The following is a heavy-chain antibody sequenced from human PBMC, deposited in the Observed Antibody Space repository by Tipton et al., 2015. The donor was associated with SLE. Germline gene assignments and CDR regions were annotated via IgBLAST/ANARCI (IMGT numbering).Heavy chain of an antibody. Sequence: GSLRLSCAASGFIYDDYSMHWVRQTPGKGLEWVSLITGDADITHYAESVKGRFTISRDNGKNSLYLQMNSLRTEDTAFYYCAKDRYGDSSWDFQRWGQGTLVTVSS. V-gene: IGHV3-43*02. CDR2: ITGDADIT. D-gene: IGHD2-21*02. CDR1: GFIYDDYS. CDR3: AKDRYGDSSWDFQR. J-gene: IGHJ1*01.